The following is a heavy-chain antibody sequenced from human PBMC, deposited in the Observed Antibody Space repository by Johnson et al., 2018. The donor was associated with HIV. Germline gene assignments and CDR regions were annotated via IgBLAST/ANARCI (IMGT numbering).Heavy chain of an antibody. D-gene: IGHD1-26*01. CDR2: IKSKTYGGTI. J-gene: IGHJ3*02. CDR1: GFTFTNAW. Sequence: EVQLVESGGGLVKPGGSLRLSCAASGFTFTNAWMTWVRQAPGKGLEWVGRIKSKTYGGTIDYAAPVKGRFTISRDDSKNTLYLQMNSLKTEDTALYYCNTDRVDGGGSYYNAFDIWGQGTMVTVSS. CDR3: NTDRVDGGGSYYNAFDI. V-gene: IGHV3-15*01.